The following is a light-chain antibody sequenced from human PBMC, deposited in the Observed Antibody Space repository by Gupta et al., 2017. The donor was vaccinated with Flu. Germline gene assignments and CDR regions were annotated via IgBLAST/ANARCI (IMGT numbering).Light chain of an antibody. Sequence: QPPSVSVAPGQTARITCGGNNIKSKTVHWYQQKPGQAPVLVVCDDSDRPSGIPERFAGSNAGNTATLTISRVEAGDEAEYYCQVWDSSSDHVVFGGGTKLTVL. CDR1: NIKSKT. J-gene: IGLJ2*01. V-gene: IGLV3-21*02. CDR2: DDS. CDR3: QVWDSSSDHVV.